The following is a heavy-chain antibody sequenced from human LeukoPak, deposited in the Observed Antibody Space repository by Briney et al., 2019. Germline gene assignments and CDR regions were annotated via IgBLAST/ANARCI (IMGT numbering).Heavy chain of an antibody. V-gene: IGHV1-24*01. CDR2: FDPEDGET. J-gene: IGHJ6*02. D-gene: IGHD3-16*01. CDR3: AAGLVYPYYYYYYGMDV. CDR1: GYTLTELS. Sequence: GASVKVSCKVSGYTLTELSMHWVRQAPGKGLEWMGGFDPEDGETIYAQKFQGRVTMTEDTSTDTAYMELSGLRSEDTAVYYCAAGLVYPYYYYYYGMDVWGQGTTVTVSS.